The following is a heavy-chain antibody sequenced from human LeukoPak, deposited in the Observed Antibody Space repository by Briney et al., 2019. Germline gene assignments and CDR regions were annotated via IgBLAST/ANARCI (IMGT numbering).Heavy chain of an antibody. V-gene: IGHV3-53*01. CDR1: GFTVSNKY. J-gene: IGHJ4*02. CDR2: IYSGGST. CDR3: ARRLPTAWGADS. Sequence: GGSLRLSCAASGFTVSNKYMSWVRQAPGKGPEWVSVIYSGGSTYYADSVEGRCTISSDNSKNTVYRQMNSLRAEDTAVYYCARRLPTAWGADSWGQETLVTVSS. D-gene: IGHD7-27*01.